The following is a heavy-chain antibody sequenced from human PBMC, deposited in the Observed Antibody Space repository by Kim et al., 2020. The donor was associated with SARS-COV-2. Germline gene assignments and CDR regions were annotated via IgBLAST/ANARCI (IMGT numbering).Heavy chain of an antibody. V-gene: IGHV1-69*01. D-gene: IGHD3-10*01. Sequence: AQKFQGRVTITADESTSTAYMELSSLRSEDTAVYYCARDRDGSGSSSFDYWGQGTLVTVSS. J-gene: IGHJ4*02. CDR3: ARDRDGSGSSSFDY.